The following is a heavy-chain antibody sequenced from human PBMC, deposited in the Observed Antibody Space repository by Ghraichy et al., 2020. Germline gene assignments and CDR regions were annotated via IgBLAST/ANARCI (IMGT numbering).Heavy chain of an antibody. CDR2: INTSGST. D-gene: IGHD3-22*01. Sequence: SETLSLTCTVSGGSFSSFYWNWIRQPAGKGLEWIGRINTSGSTDYNPSLKSRVTMSVDTSKNQFSLKLSSVTAADTAVYYCAGFYYDHSGYYFDYWGQGTLVTVSS. CDR1: GGSFSSFY. CDR3: AGFYYDHSGYYFDY. J-gene: IGHJ4*02. V-gene: IGHV4-4*07.